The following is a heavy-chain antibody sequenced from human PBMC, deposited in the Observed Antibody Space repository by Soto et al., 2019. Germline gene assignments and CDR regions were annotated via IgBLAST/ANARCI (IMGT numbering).Heavy chain of an antibody. J-gene: IGHJ4*02. Sequence: ASVKVSCKASGYTFTNYGVSWVRQAPGQGLEWMGWISAYNRNTNYAQKLQGRVTMTTDTSTSTAYMELRSLRSDDTAAYYCARDKGTSGPYYFDYWGQGTLVTVSS. D-gene: IGHD2-8*01. CDR1: GYTFTNYG. CDR3: ARDKGTSGPYYFDY. CDR2: ISAYNRNT. V-gene: IGHV1-18*01.